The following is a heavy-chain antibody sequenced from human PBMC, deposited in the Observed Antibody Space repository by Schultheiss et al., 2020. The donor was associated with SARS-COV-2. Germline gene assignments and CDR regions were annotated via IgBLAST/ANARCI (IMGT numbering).Heavy chain of an antibody. D-gene: IGHD6-13*01. J-gene: IGHJ6*02. CDR3: ARDPQLGYGMDV. CDR1: GYTFTSYA. Sequence: ASVKVSCKASGYTFTSYAMHWVRQAPGQRLEWMGWINAGNGNTKYSQKFQGRVTITRDTSASTAYMGLSSLRSEDTAVYYCARDPQLGYGMDVWGQGTTVTVSS. V-gene: IGHV1-3*01. CDR2: INAGNGNT.